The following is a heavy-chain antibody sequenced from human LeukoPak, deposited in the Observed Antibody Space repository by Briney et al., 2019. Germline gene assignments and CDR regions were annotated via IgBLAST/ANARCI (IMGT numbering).Heavy chain of an antibody. CDR2: IYYSGST. Sequence: PSETLSLTCTVSGASVSSGGYYWSWLRQPPGKGLEWIGYIYYSGSTNYNPSLKSRVTISVDTSKNQFSLKVSSVTAADTAVYYCARRGGSVRSFDFWGQGTLVTVSS. CDR1: GASVSSGGYY. D-gene: IGHD2-15*01. V-gene: IGHV4-61*08. J-gene: IGHJ4*02. CDR3: ARRGGSVRSFDF.